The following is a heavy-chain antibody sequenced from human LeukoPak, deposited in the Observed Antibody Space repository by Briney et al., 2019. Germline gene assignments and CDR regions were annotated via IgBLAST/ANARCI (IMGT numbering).Heavy chain of an antibody. CDR3: ASELIDILTGYFRGGDY. CDR1: GYIFIDYY. Sequence: ASVKVSCKAAGYIFIDYYIHWVRQAPGRGLEWMGWINPNSGGTNYAQKFRGRVTMTRDTSISTAYMELSRLRSDDTAVYYCASELIDILTGYFRGGDYWGQGTLVTVSS. J-gene: IGHJ4*02. V-gene: IGHV1-2*02. CDR2: INPNSGGT. D-gene: IGHD3-9*01.